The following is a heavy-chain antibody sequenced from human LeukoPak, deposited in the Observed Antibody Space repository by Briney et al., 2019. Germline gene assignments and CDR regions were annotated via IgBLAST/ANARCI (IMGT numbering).Heavy chain of an antibody. Sequence: SETLSLTCTVSGGSISSYYWSWIRQPAGKAPEWIGRIHSSGIINYNPPLKSRVTTSLDYSYNQVSLKLNYVTAADTAVYYCVRDEANSGYPDYWGQGPLATVSS. CDR1: GGSISSYY. J-gene: IGHJ4*02. CDR2: IHSSGII. CDR3: VRDEANSGYPDY. D-gene: IGHD3-22*01. V-gene: IGHV4-4*07.